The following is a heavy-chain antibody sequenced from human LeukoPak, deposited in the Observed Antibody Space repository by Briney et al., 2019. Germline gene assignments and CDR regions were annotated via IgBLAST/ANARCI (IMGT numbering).Heavy chain of an antibody. D-gene: IGHD3-10*01. CDR1: GFTFSSYA. CDR2: VSYGGDIE. Sequence: GGSLRLSCAASGFTFSSYAMHWVRQAPDKGLEWVALVSYGGDIEYYADSVKGRFTISRDNSKNTLYLEMSSLRPDDTAVYYCAKVRWFGELSTPDAFDIWGQGTLVTVSS. CDR3: AKVRWFGELSTPDAFDI. J-gene: IGHJ3*02. V-gene: IGHV3-30-3*01.